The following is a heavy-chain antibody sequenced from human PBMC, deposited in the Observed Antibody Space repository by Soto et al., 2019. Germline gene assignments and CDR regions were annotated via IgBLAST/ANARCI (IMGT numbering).Heavy chain of an antibody. V-gene: IGHV3-30*03. CDR3: ASSTTWAPNYSYYALDV. CDR1: GFIFSSYG. J-gene: IGHJ6*02. D-gene: IGHD1-1*01. CDR2: ISYDENNK. Sequence: QVQLVESGGGVVQPGRSLRLSCAASGFIFSSYGMHWVRQAPGKGLEWVAVISYDENNKHYADSVKGRFTISRDNSKNTLYLQMNSLRVEDTAVYYCASSTTWAPNYSYYALDVWGQGTTVTVSS.